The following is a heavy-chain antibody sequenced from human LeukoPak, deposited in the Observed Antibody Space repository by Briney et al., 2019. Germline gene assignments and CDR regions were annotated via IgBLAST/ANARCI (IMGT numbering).Heavy chain of an antibody. Sequence: SETLSLTCTVSGDSISRCYWSWIRQPPGKGLEWIGYIYYTGITKYNPSLKSRVTMSVDMSKNQFSLKLTSVTAADTAVYYCARYCSTSGTKAFGIWGQGTMVTVSS. CDR2: IYYTGIT. V-gene: IGHV4-59*01. CDR3: ARYCSTSGTKAFGI. J-gene: IGHJ3*02. D-gene: IGHD3-10*01. CDR1: GDSISRCY.